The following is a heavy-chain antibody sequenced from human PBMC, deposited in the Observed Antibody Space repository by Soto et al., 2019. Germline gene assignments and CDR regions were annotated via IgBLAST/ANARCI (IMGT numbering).Heavy chain of an antibody. J-gene: IGHJ4*02. CDR1: GGSISSSTYY. V-gene: IGHV4-39*01. CDR3: ARAVGYCSGGSCYFAY. Sequence: SETLSLTCTVSGGSISSSTYYWGWIRQPPGKGLEWIGSIYYSGSTYYNPSLKSRVTISVDTSKNQFSLKLSSVTAADTAVYYCARAVGYCSGGSCYFAYWGQGTLVTVSS. D-gene: IGHD2-15*01. CDR2: IYYSGST.